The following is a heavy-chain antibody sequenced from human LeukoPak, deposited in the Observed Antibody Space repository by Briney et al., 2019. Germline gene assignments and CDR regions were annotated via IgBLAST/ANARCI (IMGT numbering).Heavy chain of an antibody. Sequence: PGGSLRLSCTASGFTFGDYAMSWVRQAPGKGLEWVGFIRSKAYGGTTEYAASVKGRFTISRDDSKCIAYLQMNSLKTEDTAVYYCTREMKWTGYSDYWGQGTLVTVSS. CDR1: GFTFGDYA. CDR2: IRSKAYGGTT. CDR3: TREMKWTGYSDY. J-gene: IGHJ4*02. V-gene: IGHV3-49*04. D-gene: IGHD3/OR15-3a*01.